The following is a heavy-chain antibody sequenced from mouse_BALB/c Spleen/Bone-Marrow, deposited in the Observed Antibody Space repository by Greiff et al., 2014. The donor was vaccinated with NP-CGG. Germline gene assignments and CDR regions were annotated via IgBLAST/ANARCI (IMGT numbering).Heavy chain of an antibody. V-gene: IGHV1S81*02. Sequence: VQLQESGAELVKPGASVKLSCKASGYTFTSYYMYWVKQRPGQGLEWIGEINPRDGGTNFNEKFKSKATLTEDKSSNTAYMQLSSLSSEDSAVYYCTGAGYGNRWFADWGQGTLVTVSA. J-gene: IGHJ3*01. CDR2: INPRDGGT. D-gene: IGHD2-10*02. CDR3: TGAGYGNRWFAD. CDR1: GYTFTSYY.